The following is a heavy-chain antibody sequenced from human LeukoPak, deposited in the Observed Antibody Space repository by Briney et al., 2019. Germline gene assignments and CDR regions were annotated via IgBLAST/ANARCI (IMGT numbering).Heavy chain of an antibody. CDR2: INPNSGDT. V-gene: IGHV1-2*02. Sequence: PGASVKVSCKASGYTFTGYYMHWVRQAPGQGLEWMGWINPNSGDTNYAQKFQGRVTMTRDTSISTAYMELSRLRSDDTAVYYCARGLYYYYYYMDVWGTGTTVTVSS. J-gene: IGHJ6*03. CDR3: ARGLYYYYYYMDV. CDR1: GYTFTGYY.